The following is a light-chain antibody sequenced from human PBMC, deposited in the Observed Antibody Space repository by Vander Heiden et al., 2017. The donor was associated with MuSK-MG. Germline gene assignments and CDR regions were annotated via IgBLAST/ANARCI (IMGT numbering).Light chain of an antibody. CDR2: AVC. J-gene: IGKJ2*01. CDR3: HQSYSTSHT. Sequence: IQMTQSPSSLSASVGDSLTITCRASQSISSYVSWYQKNRGKASKLLFYAVCNLKSGVEWLFGSGTSGAVFTITISMLQQEDLANYYWHQSYSTSHTFGRGTKLEIK. CDR1: QSISSY. V-gene: IGKV1-39*01.